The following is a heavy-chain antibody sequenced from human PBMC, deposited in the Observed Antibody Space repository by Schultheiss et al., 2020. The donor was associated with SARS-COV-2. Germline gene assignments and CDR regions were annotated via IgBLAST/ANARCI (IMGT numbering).Heavy chain of an antibody. CDR1: GGSISSSNW. Sequence: SETLSLTCTVSGGSISSSNWWSWVRQPPGKGLEWIGEIYHSGSTNYNPSLKSRVTISVDTSKNQFSLKLSSVTAADTAVYYCARAPYYDYIWGSYPQEGYFDYWGQGTLVTVSS. J-gene: IGHJ4*02. V-gene: IGHV4-4*02. CDR2: IYHSGST. CDR3: ARAPYYDYIWGSYPQEGYFDY. D-gene: IGHD3-16*02.